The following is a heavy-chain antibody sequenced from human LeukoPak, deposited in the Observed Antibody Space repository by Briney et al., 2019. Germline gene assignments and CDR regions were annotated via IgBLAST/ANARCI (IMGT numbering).Heavy chain of an antibody. CDR2: INPNSGGT. J-gene: IGHJ4*02. V-gene: IGHV1-2*02. CDR3: AREGTRSIAAPIDY. D-gene: IGHD6-6*01. CDR1: GYTFTGYY. Sequence: ASVKVSCKASGYTFTGYYMHWVRQAPGQGLEWMGWINPNSGGTNYAQKFQGRVTMTRDTSISTAYMELSRLRSDDTAVYYCAREGTRSIAAPIDYWGQGTLVTVSS.